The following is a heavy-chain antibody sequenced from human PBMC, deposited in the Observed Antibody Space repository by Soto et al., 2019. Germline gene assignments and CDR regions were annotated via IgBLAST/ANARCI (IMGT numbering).Heavy chain of an antibody. D-gene: IGHD3-16*01. CDR1: GFTFRSYV. CDR2: TSYDGSDK. CDR3: ARWGTTGGLDV. J-gene: IGHJ1*01. Sequence: QVHLVESGGGVVQPGTSLRVSCVGSGFTFRSYVIHWVRQAPGKGLEWVALTSYDGSDKYYGDSARGRFTISRDNSRNTVDLQMDSLRLEDTALYYCARWGTTGGLDVWGQGTLVSVSS. V-gene: IGHV3-30*19.